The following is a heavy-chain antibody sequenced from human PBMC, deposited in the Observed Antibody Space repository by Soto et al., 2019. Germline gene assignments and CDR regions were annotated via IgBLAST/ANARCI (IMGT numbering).Heavy chain of an antibody. CDR3: ARDSLHYDFWSGYWYFDY. J-gene: IGHJ4*02. V-gene: IGHV1-46*01. CDR1: GYTFTSYY. Sequence: ASVKVSCKASGYTFTSYYMHWVRQAPGQGLEWMGIINPSGGSTSYAQKFQGRVTMTRDTSTSTVYMELSSLRSEDTAVYYCARDSLHYDFWSGYWYFDYWGQGTLVTVSS. D-gene: IGHD3-3*01. CDR2: INPSGGST.